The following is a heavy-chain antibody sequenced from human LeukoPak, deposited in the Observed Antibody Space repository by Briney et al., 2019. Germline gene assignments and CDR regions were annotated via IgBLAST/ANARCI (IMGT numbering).Heavy chain of an antibody. CDR3: ARGGMYYDFWSGYYGDYYYMDV. CDR1: GFTVSSNY. D-gene: IGHD3-3*01. V-gene: IGHV3-53*01. J-gene: IGHJ6*03. CDR2: IYSGGST. Sequence: GGSLRLSCAASGFTVSSNYMSWVRQAPGKGLEWVSVIYSGGSTYYADSVKGRFTISRDNSKNTLYLQMNSLRAEDTAVYYCARGGMYYDFWSGYYGDYYYMDVWGKGTTVTVSS.